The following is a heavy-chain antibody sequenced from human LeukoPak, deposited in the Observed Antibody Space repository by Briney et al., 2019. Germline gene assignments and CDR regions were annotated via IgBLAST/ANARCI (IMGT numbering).Heavy chain of an antibody. V-gene: IGHV4-39*07. CDR1: GGSISNSGHY. CDR3: ARGDDYKSTLFDY. CDR2: IYYSGST. D-gene: IGHD5-12*01. J-gene: IGHJ4*02. Sequence: PSETLSLTCTVSGGSISNSGHYWGWIRQPPGKGVEWIGSIYYSGSTYYNPSLKSRVTISIDTSKNQFSLKLTSATAADTAVYYCARGDDYKSTLFDYWGQGTLVTVSS.